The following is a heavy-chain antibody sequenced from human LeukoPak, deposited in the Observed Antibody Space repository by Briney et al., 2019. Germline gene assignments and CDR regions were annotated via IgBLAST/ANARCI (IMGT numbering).Heavy chain of an antibody. J-gene: IGHJ4*02. CDR2: ISSSSYI. Sequence: PGGSLRLSCAASGFTFSSYSINWVRQAPGKGLEWVSSISSSSYIYYADSVKGRFTISRDNAKYSVYLQMNSLRAEDTAVYYCARESQWIQLWFYLGYWGQGTLVTVSS. CDR1: GFTFSSYS. CDR3: ARESQWIQLWFYLGY. V-gene: IGHV3-21*06. D-gene: IGHD5-18*01.